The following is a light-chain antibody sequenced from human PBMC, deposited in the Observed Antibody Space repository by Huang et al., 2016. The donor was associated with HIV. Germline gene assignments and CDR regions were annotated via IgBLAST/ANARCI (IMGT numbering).Light chain of an antibody. CDR2: GAS. J-gene: IGKJ1*01. CDR1: QSVSST. Sequence: EIVMTQSPATLSLSPGERATLSCRASQSVSSTVAWYQQKPGQAPRPLIYGASTRATGIPARFSGSGSATEFTLTISSLQSEDFAVYYCQQYNNWPPGAFGQGTKVEIK. V-gene: IGKV3D-15*01. CDR3: QQYNNWPPGA.